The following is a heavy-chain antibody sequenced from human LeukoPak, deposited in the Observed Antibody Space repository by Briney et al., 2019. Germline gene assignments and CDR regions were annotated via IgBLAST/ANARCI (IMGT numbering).Heavy chain of an antibody. CDR2: IKEDGSEK. Sequence: GGSLRLSCAASGFTFWMSWVRQAPGKGLEWVANIKEDGSEKYCVDSVKGRFTISRDNARNSLYLQMNSLRAEDTAVYYCASGRQLGYWGQGTLVTVSS. J-gene: IGHJ4*02. CDR3: ASGRQLGY. V-gene: IGHV3-7*01. CDR1: GFTFW. D-gene: IGHD6-13*01.